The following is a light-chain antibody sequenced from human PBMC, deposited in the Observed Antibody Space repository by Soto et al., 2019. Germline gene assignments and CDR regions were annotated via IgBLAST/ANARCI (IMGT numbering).Light chain of an antibody. J-gene: IGLJ2*01. CDR3: SSYGGTNNLL. Sequence: QSALTQPPSASGSPGQSVTISCTGTSSDVGGYKYVSWYQQHPGKAPKLMIFEVHKRPSVVPDRFSGSKSSNTASLTVSGLQAEEEADYYCSSYGGTNNLLFGGGTKLTVL. CDR2: EVH. V-gene: IGLV2-8*01. CDR1: SSDVGGYKY.